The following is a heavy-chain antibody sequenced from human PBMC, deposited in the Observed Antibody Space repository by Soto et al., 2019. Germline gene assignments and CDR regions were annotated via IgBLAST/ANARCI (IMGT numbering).Heavy chain of an antibody. CDR3: AKRAWGTYYFDY. CDR1: GFTFSSYA. Sequence: EVQLLESGGGLVQPGGSQRLSCAASGFTFSSYAMSWVRQAPGKGLEWVSAISGSGDSTFYADSVKGRFTISRDNSKNTLYLQMNSLRAEDTAVYYCAKRAWGTYYFDYWGQGTLVTVSS. V-gene: IGHV3-23*01. J-gene: IGHJ4*02. CDR2: ISGSGDST. D-gene: IGHD3-16*01.